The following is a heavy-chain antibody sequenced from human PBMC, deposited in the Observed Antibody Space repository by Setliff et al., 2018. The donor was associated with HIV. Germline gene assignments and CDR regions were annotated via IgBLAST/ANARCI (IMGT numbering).Heavy chain of an antibody. D-gene: IGHD6-13*01. CDR3: ARSPSYRSSWEYYFDY. Sequence: SETQSLTCTVSGGSISGYHWNWLRQTPGKGLEWIGYIYTSRGTNYNHSLRTRVIISVDTSNQFSLKLSSVTAADAAVYYCARSPSYRSSWEYYFDYWGQGIPVTVSS. V-gene: IGHV4-4*09. CDR2: IYTSRGT. CDR1: GGSISGYH. J-gene: IGHJ4*02.